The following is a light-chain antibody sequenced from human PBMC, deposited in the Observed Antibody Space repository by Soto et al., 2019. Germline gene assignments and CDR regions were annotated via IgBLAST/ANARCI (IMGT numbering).Light chain of an antibody. CDR3: QQYCSSSAT. V-gene: IGKV3-20*01. J-gene: IGKJ1*01. CDR1: QSIVANY. Sequence: EIVLTQSPGTLSLSPGEGATLSCRASQSIVANYLAWYQQKPGQSPRLLIYGVSSRATGIPDRFSGSGSRTDFTLTIIRLEPEDSAVYYCQQYCSSSATFGQGTKVDIK. CDR2: GVS.